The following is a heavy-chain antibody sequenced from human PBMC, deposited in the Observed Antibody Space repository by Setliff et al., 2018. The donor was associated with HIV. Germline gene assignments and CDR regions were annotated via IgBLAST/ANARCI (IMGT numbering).Heavy chain of an antibody. J-gene: IGHJ6*02. CDR1: GFTFSSYS. V-gene: IGHV3-21*06. Sequence: VGSLRLSCAASGFTFSSYSMNWVRQAPGKGLEWVASISSTGAHISTADSLKGRFTISRDNGRNSLYLQMSSLKAEDTALYYCARGGRLQYFEWPSYAMDVWGQGTTVTVSS. D-gene: IGHD3-9*01. CDR2: ISSTGAHI. CDR3: ARGGRLQYFEWPSYAMDV.